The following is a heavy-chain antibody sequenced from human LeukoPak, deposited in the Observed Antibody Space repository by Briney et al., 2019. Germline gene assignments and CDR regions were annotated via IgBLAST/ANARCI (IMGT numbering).Heavy chain of an antibody. CDR2: IYYSGST. J-gene: IGHJ4*02. D-gene: IGHD6-13*01. CDR1: GGSISSYY. Sequence: SETLSLTCTVSGGSISSYYWSWIRQPPGKGLEWIGYIYYSGSTNYNPSLKSRVTISVDTSKNQFSLKLSSVTAADTAMYYCARDPPAAYFDYWGQGTLVTVSS. CDR3: ARDPPAAYFDY. V-gene: IGHV4-59*01.